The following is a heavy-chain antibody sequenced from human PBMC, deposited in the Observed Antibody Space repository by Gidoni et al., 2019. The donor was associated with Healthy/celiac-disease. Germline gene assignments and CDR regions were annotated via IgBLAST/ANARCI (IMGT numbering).Heavy chain of an antibody. J-gene: IGHJ6*02. D-gene: IGHD4-17*01. CDR1: GFTFSSYE. V-gene: IGHV3-48*03. CDR2: ISSSGSTI. CDR3: ARGVLAVDYDINYGMDV. Sequence: EVQLVESGGGLVQPGGSLRLSCAASGFTFSSYEMNWVRQAPGKGLEWVSYISSSGSTIYYADSVKGRFTISRDNAKNSLYLQMNSLRAEDTAVYYCARGVLAVDYDINYGMDVWGQGTTVTVSS.